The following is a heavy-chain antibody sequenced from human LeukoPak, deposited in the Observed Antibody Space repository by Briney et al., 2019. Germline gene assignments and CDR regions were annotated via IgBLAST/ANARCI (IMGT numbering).Heavy chain of an antibody. D-gene: IGHD1-1*01. J-gene: IGHJ4*02. Sequence: GGSLRLSCAASGFTVSSNYMSWVRQAPGKGLEWVSVIYSGGSTYYADSVKGRFTISRDNSKNTLYLQMNSLRAEDTAVYYCAKHKYNFGRMVEYWGQGTLVTVSS. CDR3: AKHKYNFGRMVEY. CDR1: GFTVSSNY. CDR2: IYSGGST. V-gene: IGHV3-53*01.